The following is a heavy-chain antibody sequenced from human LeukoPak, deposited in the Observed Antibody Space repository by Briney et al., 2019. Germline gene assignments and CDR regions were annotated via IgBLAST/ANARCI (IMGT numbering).Heavy chain of an antibody. V-gene: IGHV3-33*01. CDR1: GFTFSSYG. CDR3: ARVESSGEAPDY. CDR2: IWYDGSNK. J-gene: IGHJ4*02. D-gene: IGHD3-16*01. Sequence: GRSLRLSCAASGFTFSSYGMHWVRQAPGKGLEWVAVIWYDGSNKYYADSVKGRFTISRDNSKNTLYLQMNSLRAEDTAVYYCARVESSGEAPDYWGQGTLVTVSS.